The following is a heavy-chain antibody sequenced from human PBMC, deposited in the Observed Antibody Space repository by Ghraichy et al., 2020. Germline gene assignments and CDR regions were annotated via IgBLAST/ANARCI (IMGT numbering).Heavy chain of an antibody. CDR3: AKVRLIYDSSGYYSLLGAFDI. CDR1: GFTFSSYA. V-gene: IGHV3-23*01. D-gene: IGHD3-22*01. CDR2: ISGSGGST. J-gene: IGHJ3*02. Sequence: GESLNISCAASGFTFSSYAMSWVRQAPGKGLEWVSAISGSGGSTYYADSVKGRFTISRDNSKNTLYLQMNSLRAEDTAVYYCAKVRLIYDSSGYYSLLGAFDIWGQGTMVTVSS.